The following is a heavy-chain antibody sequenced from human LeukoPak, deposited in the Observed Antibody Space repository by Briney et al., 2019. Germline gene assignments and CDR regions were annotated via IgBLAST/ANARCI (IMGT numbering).Heavy chain of an antibody. D-gene: IGHD2-2*01. J-gene: IGHJ4*02. CDR3: ARDLRYCSSTSCYPSDY. V-gene: IGHV1-18*01. CDR1: GYTFTSYG. CDR2: ISAYNGNT. Sequence: ASVKVSCKASGYTFTSYGISWVRQAPGQGLEWMGWISAYNGNTNYAQKLQGRVTMTTDTSTGTAYMELRSLRSDDTAVYYCARDLRYCSSTSCYPSDYGGQGTLVTVSS.